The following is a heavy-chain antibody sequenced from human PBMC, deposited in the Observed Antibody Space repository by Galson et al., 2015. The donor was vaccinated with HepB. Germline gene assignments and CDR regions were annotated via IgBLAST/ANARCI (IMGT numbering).Heavy chain of an antibody. CDR2: ISSSSSHI. Sequence: SLRLSCAASGFIFSSYDMNWVRQAPGKGLEWVSSISSSSSHIYYADSVKGRFTISRDNAKNSLNLQMNSLRAEDTAVYYCARDSPLSLIAAAGKRDYFDYLGQGTLVTVSS. J-gene: IGHJ4*02. CDR3: ARDSPLSLIAAAGKRDYFDY. V-gene: IGHV3-21*01. CDR1: GFIFSSYD. D-gene: IGHD6-13*01.